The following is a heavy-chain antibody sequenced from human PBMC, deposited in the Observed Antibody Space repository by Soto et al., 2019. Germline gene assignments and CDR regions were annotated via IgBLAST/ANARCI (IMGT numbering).Heavy chain of an antibody. CDR3: ARAIAADGFDY. CDR2: INSDGRST. V-gene: IGHV3-74*01. D-gene: IGHD6-13*01. Sequence: GGSLRLSCAASGFTFSSYWMHWVRQAPGKGLVWVSRINSDGRSTSYADSVKGRFTISRDNAKNTLYLQMNSLRAEDTAVYYCARAIAADGFDYWGQGTLVTVSS. CDR1: GFTFSSYW. J-gene: IGHJ4*02.